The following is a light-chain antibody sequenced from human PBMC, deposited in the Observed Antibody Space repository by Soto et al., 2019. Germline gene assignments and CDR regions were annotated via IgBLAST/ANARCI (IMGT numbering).Light chain of an antibody. J-gene: IGKJ4*01. CDR1: QSISSN. V-gene: IGKV3-15*01. CDR2: GAS. Sequence: DIVMTQSPATLSVSPGERATLSCRASQSISSNLAWYQQKAGLAPRLLIYGASTRATGIPARFSGSGSGTEFTLTISSLQSEDFAVYYCQQYNNWPLTFGGGTKVEIK. CDR3: QQYNNWPLT.